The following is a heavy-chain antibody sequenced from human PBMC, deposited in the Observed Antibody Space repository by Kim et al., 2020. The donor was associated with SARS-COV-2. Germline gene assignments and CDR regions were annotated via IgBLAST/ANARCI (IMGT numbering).Heavy chain of an antibody. J-gene: IGHJ6*02. Sequence: GGSLRLSCAASGFTFSSYWMSWVRQAPGKGLEWVANIKQDGSEKYYVDSVKGRFTISRDNAKNSLYLQMNSLRAEDTAVYYCARVEILWFGELLAPMNHYYYYGMDVWGQGTTVTVSS. CDR3: ARVEILWFGELLAPMNHYYYYGMDV. D-gene: IGHD3-10*01. CDR2: IKQDGSEK. V-gene: IGHV3-7*03. CDR1: GFTFSSYW.